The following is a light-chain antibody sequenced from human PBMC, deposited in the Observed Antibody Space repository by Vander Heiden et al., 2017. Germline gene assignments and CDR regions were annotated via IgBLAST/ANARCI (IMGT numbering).Light chain of an antibody. J-gene: IGKJ4*01. V-gene: IGKV1-39*01. Sequence: DIQMTQSPSSLSASVGDRVTITCRASQSIDNYLNWYQQKPGKAPKLLIYGTSSLQSGVPSRFSGSGSGTDYTLTISSLQPEDFATYYCQQSDTVLPLSFGGGTNVVIK. CDR1: QSIDNY. CDR3: QQSDTVLPLS. CDR2: GTS.